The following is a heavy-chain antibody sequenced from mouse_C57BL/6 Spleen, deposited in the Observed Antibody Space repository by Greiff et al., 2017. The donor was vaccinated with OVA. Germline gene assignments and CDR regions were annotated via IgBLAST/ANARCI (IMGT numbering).Heavy chain of an antibody. J-gene: IGHJ1*03. D-gene: IGHD1-1*01. CDR1: GYTFTDYY. V-gene: IGHV1-26*01. CDR2: INPNNGGT. Sequence: VQLQQSGPELVKPGASVKISCKASGYTFTDYYMNWVKQSHGKSLEWIGDINPNNGGTSYNQKFKGKATLTVDKSSSTAYMELRSLTSEDSAVYYCARVGSSWYFDVWGTGTTVTVSS. CDR3: ARVGSSWYFDV.